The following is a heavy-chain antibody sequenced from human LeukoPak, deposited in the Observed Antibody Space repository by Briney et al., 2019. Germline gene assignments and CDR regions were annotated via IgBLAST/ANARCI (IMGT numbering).Heavy chain of an antibody. CDR3: VPFLRGYFDY. V-gene: IGHV4-59*01. CDR1: GGSISSYY. D-gene: IGHD2/OR15-2a*01. CDR2: IYYSGST. J-gene: IGHJ4*02. Sequence: SETLSLTCTVSGGSISSYYWSWIRQPPGKGLEWIGYIYYSGSTNYNPSLKSRVTISVDTSKNQFSLKLSSVTAADTAVYYCVPFLRGYFDYWGQGTLVTVSS.